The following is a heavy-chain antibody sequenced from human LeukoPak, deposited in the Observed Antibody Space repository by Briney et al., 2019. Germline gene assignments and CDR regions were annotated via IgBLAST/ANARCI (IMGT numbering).Heavy chain of an antibody. V-gene: IGHV3-30-3*01. J-gene: IGHJ4*02. Sequence: SGGSLRLSCAASGFTFSSYAMHWVRQAPGKGLEWVAVISYDGSNKYYADSVKGRFTISRDNSKNTLYLQMNSLRAEDTAVYYCARVKGSTVTILFDYWGQGTLVTVSS. CDR1: GFTFSSYA. CDR3: ARVKGSTVTILFDY. D-gene: IGHD4-11*01. CDR2: ISYDGSNK.